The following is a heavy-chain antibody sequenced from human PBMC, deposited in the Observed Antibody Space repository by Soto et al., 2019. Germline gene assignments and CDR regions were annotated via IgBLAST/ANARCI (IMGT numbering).Heavy chain of an antibody. CDR2: ISSSSSYI. CDR3: ARGRSHIGVEQRSVEQTGEWYFDL. J-gene: IGHJ2*01. D-gene: IGHD2-21*01. V-gene: IGHV3-21*01. Sequence: EVQLVESGGGLVKPGGSLRLSCAASGFTFSSYSMNWVRQAPGKGLEWVSSISSSSSYIYYADSVKGRFTISRDNAKNSLYLQMNSLRAEDPAVYYCARGRSHIGVEQRSVEQTGEWYFDLWGRGTRVTVSS. CDR1: GFTFSSYS.